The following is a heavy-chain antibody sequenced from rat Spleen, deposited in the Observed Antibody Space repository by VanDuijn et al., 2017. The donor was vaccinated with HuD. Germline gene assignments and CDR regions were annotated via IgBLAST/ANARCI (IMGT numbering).Heavy chain of an antibody. CDR2: INKDSSKI. Sequence: EVKLVESGGGLVQPGRSLKLSCAASGFNFNDYWMGWVRQAPGKGLEWIGEINKDSSKIKYTPSLKEKFTIYRDNAQNTLFRQMGKLGSEDTAIYYCVREGLGVGGWGQGVLVTVSS. CDR3: VREGLGVGG. J-gene: IGHJ2*01. V-gene: IGHV4-2*01. CDR1: GFNFNDYW. D-gene: IGHD4-3*01.